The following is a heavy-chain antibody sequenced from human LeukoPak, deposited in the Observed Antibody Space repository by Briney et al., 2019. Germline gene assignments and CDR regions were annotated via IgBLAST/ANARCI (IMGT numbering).Heavy chain of an antibody. CDR2: INPSGGST. D-gene: IGHD2-21*02. J-gene: IGHJ3*02. CDR1: GYTFTRYY. Sequence: RASLTVSCTASGYTFTRYYMHWVRQAPGQGLEWMGIINPSGGSTSYAHKFQGRVTMTRDTSTSTVYMELSSLRSEDTAIYYCARVGCGGDCYADAFDIWGQGTMVTVSS. CDR3: ARVGCGGDCYADAFDI. V-gene: IGHV1-46*01.